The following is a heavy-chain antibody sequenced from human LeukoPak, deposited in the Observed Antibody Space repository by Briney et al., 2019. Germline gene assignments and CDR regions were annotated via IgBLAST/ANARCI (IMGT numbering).Heavy chain of an antibody. CDR2: ISSSSLSYI. CDR1: GFTFSSYE. Sequence: RGSLRLSCAASGFTFSSYEMNWVRQAPGKGLEWVSSISSSSLSYIYYADSVKGRFTIFRDNAKNSLYLQMNSLRAEDTAVYYCARDRDSSSWSSRRVGDYFDYWGQGTLVTVSS. CDR3: ARDRDSSSWSSRRVGDYFDY. J-gene: IGHJ4*02. D-gene: IGHD6-13*01. V-gene: IGHV3-21*01.